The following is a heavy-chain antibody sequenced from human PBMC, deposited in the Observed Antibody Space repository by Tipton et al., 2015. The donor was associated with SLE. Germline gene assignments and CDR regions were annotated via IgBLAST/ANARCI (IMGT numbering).Heavy chain of an antibody. CDR1: GFTFSSYG. D-gene: IGHD6-13*01. J-gene: IGHJ4*02. CDR2: ISSSSSYI. Sequence: SLRLSCAASGFTFSSYGMHWVRQAPGKGLEWVSSISSSSSYIYYADSVKGRFTISRDNAKNSLYLQMNSLRAEDTAVYYCAREGAASNWGQGTLVTVSS. V-gene: IGHV3-21*01. CDR3: AREGAASN.